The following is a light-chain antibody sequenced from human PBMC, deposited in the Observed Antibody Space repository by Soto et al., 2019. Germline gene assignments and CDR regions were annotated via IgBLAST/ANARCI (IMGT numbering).Light chain of an antibody. CDR2: GAS. Sequence: EMLLTQSPDTLSLSPGERATLSCRASQSVSYDHLACYRQSPGRAPRRLIYGASSRAAGIPDRFSGSGSGTDFTLTISRLEPEDFVVYHCQQYGDLPPTFGQGTKVDTK. CDR1: QSVSYDH. V-gene: IGKV3-20*01. J-gene: IGKJ1*01. CDR3: QQYGDLPPT.